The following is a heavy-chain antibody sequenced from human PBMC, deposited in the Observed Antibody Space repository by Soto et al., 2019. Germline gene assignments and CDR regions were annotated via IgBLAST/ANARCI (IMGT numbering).Heavy chain of an antibody. Sequence: GGSLRLSCAASGFTFSTYAMSWVRQAPGKGLEWVSIISSSDGTTYYADSVKGRFTISRDNSKNMLYLQMSSLRADDTAVYYCAKADCSSANCFVRDYWGQGTLVTVSS. CDR1: GFTFSTYA. CDR2: ISSSDGTT. J-gene: IGHJ4*02. V-gene: IGHV3-23*01. CDR3: AKADCSSANCFVRDY. D-gene: IGHD2-2*01.